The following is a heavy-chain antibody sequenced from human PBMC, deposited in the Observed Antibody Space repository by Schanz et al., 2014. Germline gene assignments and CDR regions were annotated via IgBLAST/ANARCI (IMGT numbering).Heavy chain of an antibody. Sequence: QVQLVQSGAEVMKPGSSVKVSCKASGYTFTSYDINWVRQATGQGLEWMGKINPSSGTTRIAQNFQGRLTVTRDTSTSTVNMELSSLRSDDTAIYYCARVHIATYHYNSPGAFDIWGQGTRVTVSS. D-gene: IGHD3-10*01. J-gene: IGHJ3*02. CDR2: INPSSGTT. CDR1: GYTFTSYD. CDR3: ARVHIATYHYNSPGAFDI. V-gene: IGHV1-46*01.